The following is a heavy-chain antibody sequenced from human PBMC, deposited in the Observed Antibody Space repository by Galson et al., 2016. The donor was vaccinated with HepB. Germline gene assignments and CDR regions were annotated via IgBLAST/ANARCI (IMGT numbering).Heavy chain of an antibody. D-gene: IGHD2-8*02. J-gene: IGHJ4*02. Sequence: SLRLSCAASGFTFTSYSMTWVRQAPGKGLEWVGNINRDGSETNYVDSVTGRFTISRDNAKNSLFLQMNSLRVGDTAVYYCTRGNLVGYWGQGTLVIVSS. CDR2: INRDGSET. CDR1: GFTFTSYS. CDR3: TRGNLVGY. V-gene: IGHV3-7*01.